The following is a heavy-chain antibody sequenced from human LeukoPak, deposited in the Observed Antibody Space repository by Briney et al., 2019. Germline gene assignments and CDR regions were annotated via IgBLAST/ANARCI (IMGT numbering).Heavy chain of an antibody. CDR2: ISGSGGST. V-gene: IGHV3-23*01. J-gene: IGHJ4*02. D-gene: IGHD3-22*01. CDR3: AKRIDANYSDSS. Sequence: PGGSLRLSCAASGFTFSSYVMSWVRQAPGKGLEWVSTISGSGGSTYYTDSVKGRFTISRDNSQNTLYLQMNSLRAEDTTLYYCAKRIDANYSDSSGGQGTLVTVSS. CDR1: GFTFSSYV.